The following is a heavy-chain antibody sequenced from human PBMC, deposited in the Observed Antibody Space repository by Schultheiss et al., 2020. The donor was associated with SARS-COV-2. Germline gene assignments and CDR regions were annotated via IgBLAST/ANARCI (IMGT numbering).Heavy chain of an antibody. D-gene: IGHD5-12*01. CDR1: GFTFSSYG. J-gene: IGHJ4*02. Sequence: GESLKISCAASGFTFSSYGMHWVRQAPGKGLEWVSTISGTGRRADYADSVKGRFTISRDNAKNTLYLQMNSLRAEDTAVYYCARDTSGYPDYWGQGTLVTVSS. CDR2: ISGTGRRA. V-gene: IGHV3-21*01. CDR3: ARDTSGYPDY.